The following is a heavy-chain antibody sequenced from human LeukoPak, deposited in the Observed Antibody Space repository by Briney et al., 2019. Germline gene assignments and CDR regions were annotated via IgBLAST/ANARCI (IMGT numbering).Heavy chain of an antibody. CDR3: ATYYYGSGGDY. J-gene: IGHJ4*02. Sequence: PGGSLRLSCAASGFTFSSYEMNWVRQAPGKGLEWVSYISSSGSTIYYADSVKGRFTIYRDNAKNSLYLQMNSLRAEDTAVYYCATYYYGSGGDYWGQGTLVTVSS. CDR1: GFTFSSYE. V-gene: IGHV3-48*03. D-gene: IGHD3-10*01. CDR2: ISSSGSTI.